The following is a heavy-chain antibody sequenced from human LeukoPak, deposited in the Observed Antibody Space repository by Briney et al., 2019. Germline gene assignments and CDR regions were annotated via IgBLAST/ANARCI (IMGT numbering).Heavy chain of an antibody. CDR3: AKDPEGPTY. V-gene: IGHV3-23*01. CDR1: GFTFYNYA. Sequence: GGSLRLSCAASGFTFYNYAMTWVRQGPGKGLEWVSSITSSGGNTYYADSVKGRFTISRDNSKNTLYLQMSSLRAEDTALYYCAKDPEGPTYWGQGTLVTVSS. J-gene: IGHJ4*02. D-gene: IGHD1-14*01. CDR2: ITSSGGNT.